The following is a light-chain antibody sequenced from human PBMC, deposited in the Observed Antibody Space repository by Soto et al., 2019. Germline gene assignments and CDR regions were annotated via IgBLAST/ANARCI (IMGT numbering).Light chain of an antibody. J-gene: IGKJ1*01. V-gene: IGKV3-15*01. CDR2: EAS. CDR1: QSVSSK. Sequence: EIVLTQSPGTLSLSPGGRVTLSCRASQSVSSKLVWYQRKPGQAPRLLIYEASTRASDAPSRFSGSGSGTDFTLTISSLQPDDFATYYCQQYNSYSFGQGTKVDIK. CDR3: QQYNSYS.